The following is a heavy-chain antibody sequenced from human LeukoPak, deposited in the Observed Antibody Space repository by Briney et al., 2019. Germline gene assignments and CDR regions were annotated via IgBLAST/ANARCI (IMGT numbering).Heavy chain of an antibody. Sequence: SETLSLTCTVSGGSISSYYWSWIRQPPGKGLEWIGYIYYSGSTNYNPSLKSRVTISVDTSKNQFSLKLSSVTAADTAVYYCARHVGLGIAVAYFDYWGQGTLVTVSS. D-gene: IGHD6-19*01. J-gene: IGHJ4*02. CDR2: IYYSGST. V-gene: IGHV4-59*08. CDR1: GGSISSYY. CDR3: ARHVGLGIAVAYFDY.